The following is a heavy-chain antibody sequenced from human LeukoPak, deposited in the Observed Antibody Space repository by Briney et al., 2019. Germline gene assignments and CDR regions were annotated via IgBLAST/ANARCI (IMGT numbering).Heavy chain of an antibody. V-gene: IGHV1-18*04. CDR1: GYTFTSYG. Sequence: ASVKVSCKDSGYTFTSYGSSWVRQDPPQALEGMGWISAHNGNTNYAQQLQPRDTMTTETSKSTAYPELRSRSSDDTAVYFCARDIGRTFALGFDYWGQGTLVTVSS. CDR3: ARDIGRTFALGFDY. J-gene: IGHJ4*02. CDR2: ISAHNGNT. D-gene: IGHD3-16*01.